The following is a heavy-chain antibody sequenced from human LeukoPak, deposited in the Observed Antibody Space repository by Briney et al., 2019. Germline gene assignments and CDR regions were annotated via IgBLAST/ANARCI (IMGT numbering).Heavy chain of an antibody. Sequence: SETLSLTCTVSGGSFSSYIYPWGWIRQPPGKGLEWIGSISHSGTTYYNPSLKSRVTISIDTSKSQFSLKLNSVTAADTAVYYCAREVGNSYYYYYMDVWGRGTTVTVAS. CDR1: GGSFSSYIYP. CDR2: ISHSGTT. J-gene: IGHJ6*03. CDR3: AREVGNSYYYYYMDV. D-gene: IGHD1-14*01. V-gene: IGHV4-39*07.